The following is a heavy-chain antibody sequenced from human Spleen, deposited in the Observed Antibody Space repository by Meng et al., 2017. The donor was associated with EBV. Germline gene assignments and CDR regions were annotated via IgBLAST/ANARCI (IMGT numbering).Heavy chain of an antibody. CDR2: ISAYNGNR. D-gene: IGHD2-15*01. CDR3: ARGLGYCSEGSCLKSFDL. V-gene: IGHV1-18*01. Sequence: LVQSGGKLKTPWASGKVSCKASGYNFGSYSISWVREVPGQGLEWMGWISAYNGNRKYAQKFEDRVTMTTETFTTTSYMELRGLRYGDTAVYFCARGLGYCSEGSCLKSFDLWGQGTLVTVSS. J-gene: IGHJ4*02. CDR1: GYNFGSYS.